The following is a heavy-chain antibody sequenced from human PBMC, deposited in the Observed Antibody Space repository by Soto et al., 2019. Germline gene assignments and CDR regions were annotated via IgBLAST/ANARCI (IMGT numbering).Heavy chain of an antibody. J-gene: IGHJ4*02. Sequence: QLQLQESGPGLVKPSETLSLTCTVSGGSISSSSYYWGWIRQPPGKGLEWIGSIYYSGSTYYNPSLKSRVTIAVDTSKNQFSLKLSSVTAADTAVYYCARRAFYCSGGSCYGTSYYFDYWGQGTLVTVSS. V-gene: IGHV4-39*01. CDR2: IYYSGST. CDR3: ARRAFYCSGGSCYGTSYYFDY. D-gene: IGHD2-15*01. CDR1: GGSISSSSYY.